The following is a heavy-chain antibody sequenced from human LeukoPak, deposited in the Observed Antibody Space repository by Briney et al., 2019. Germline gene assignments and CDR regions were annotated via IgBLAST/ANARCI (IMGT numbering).Heavy chain of an antibody. CDR3: VRDYRYAGHESVY. CDR2: IRSKSNGGTT. V-gene: IGHV3-49*03. CDR1: GFTFADYA. Sequence: PGRSLRLSCTTSGFTFADYAMSWFHQAPGKGLEWVGFIRSKSNGGTTHYAASVEGRFTISRDDSNSIAYLQMNSLKTEDTAVYYCVRDYRYAGHESVYWGQGTLVTVSS. D-gene: IGHD5-12*01. J-gene: IGHJ4*02.